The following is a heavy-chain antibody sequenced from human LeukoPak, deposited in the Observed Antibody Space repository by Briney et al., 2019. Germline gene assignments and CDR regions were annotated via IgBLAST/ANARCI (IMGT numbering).Heavy chain of an antibody. CDR2: IHHSGST. D-gene: IGHD3-10*02. V-gene: IGHV4-38-2*02. Sequence: SETLSLTCIVSGYSISSGYYWGWIRQPPGKGLEWIGNIHHSGSTYYNPSLKSRVTISVDTSKNQLSLKLSSVTAADTAVYYCARDRRVTMFYLDIWGQGTMVTVSS. CDR1: GYSISSGYY. J-gene: IGHJ3*02. CDR3: ARDRRVTMFYLDI.